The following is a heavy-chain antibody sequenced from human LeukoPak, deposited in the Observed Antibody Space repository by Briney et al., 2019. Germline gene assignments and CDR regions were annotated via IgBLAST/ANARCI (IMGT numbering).Heavy chain of an antibody. CDR2: IYNSGST. Sequence: TSETLSLTCTVSGSSISSGGYYWSWIRQHPGKGLEWIGYIYNSGSTYYNPSLKSRVTISVDTSKNQFSLKLTSVTAADTAVYYCARSHSTLWFGELPLFDYWGQGTLVTVSS. CDR1: GSSISSGGYY. CDR3: ARSHSTLWFGELPLFDY. J-gene: IGHJ4*02. D-gene: IGHD3-10*01. V-gene: IGHV4-31*03.